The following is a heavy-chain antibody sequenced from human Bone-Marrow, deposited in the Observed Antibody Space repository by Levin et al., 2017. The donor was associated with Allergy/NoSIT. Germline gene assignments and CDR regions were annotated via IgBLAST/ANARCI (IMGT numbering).Heavy chain of an antibody. V-gene: IGHV5-51*01. J-gene: IGHJ3*02. CDR1: GYTFIHYW. CDR3: ARHRSYFDHTDAFDI. CDR2: IYPDDSDT. Sequence: PGGSLRLSCEGSGYTFIHYWIGWVRQMPGIGLEWMGIIYPDDSDTKYNPSFQGQVTISVDKSISTAYLQWSSLRASDSAMYYCARHRSYFDHTDAFDIWGQGTMVTVSS. D-gene: IGHD3-22*01.